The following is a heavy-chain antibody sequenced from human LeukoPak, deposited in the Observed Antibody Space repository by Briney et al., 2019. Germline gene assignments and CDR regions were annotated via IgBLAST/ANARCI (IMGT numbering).Heavy chain of an antibody. V-gene: IGHV1-2*02. CDR3: ARDLDYYGSGSYYLLDY. CDR2: INPNSGGT. Sequence: ASVKVSCKASGYTFAGYYMHWVRQAPGQGPEWMGWINPNSGGTNYAQKFPGRVTMTRDTSISTVYMELSRLRSDDTAIYYCARDLDYYGSGSYYLLDYWGQGTLVTVSS. J-gene: IGHJ4*02. D-gene: IGHD3-10*01. CDR1: GYTFAGYY.